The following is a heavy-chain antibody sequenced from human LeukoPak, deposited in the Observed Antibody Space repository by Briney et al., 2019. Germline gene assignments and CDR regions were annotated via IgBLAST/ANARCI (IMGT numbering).Heavy chain of an antibody. J-gene: IGHJ5*02. V-gene: IGHV6-1*01. CDR1: GDSVSSNSAA. Sequence: PSQTLSLTCAISGDSVSSNSAAWNWIRQSPSGGLEWLGRTYYRSKWYNDYAVSVKSRITINPDTSKNQFSLQLNSVTPEDTAVYYCAREPQWELPGTYNWFDPWGQGTLVTVSS. CDR3: AREPQWELPGTYNWFDP. D-gene: IGHD1-26*01. CDR2: TYYRSKWYN.